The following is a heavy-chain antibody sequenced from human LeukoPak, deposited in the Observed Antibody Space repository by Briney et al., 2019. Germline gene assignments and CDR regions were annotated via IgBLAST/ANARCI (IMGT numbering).Heavy chain of an antibody. CDR3: ARGRKDWYVDH. Sequence: GGSLRLSCAASGFTFSSYWMHWVRQAPGKGLVWVSRINSDGSSTSYADSVKGRFTISRDNAKNTLYLQMNSLRAEDTAVHYCARGRKDWYVDHWGQGTLVTVSS. D-gene: IGHD3/OR15-3a*01. V-gene: IGHV3-74*01. CDR1: GFTFSSYW. CDR2: INSDGSST. J-gene: IGHJ5*02.